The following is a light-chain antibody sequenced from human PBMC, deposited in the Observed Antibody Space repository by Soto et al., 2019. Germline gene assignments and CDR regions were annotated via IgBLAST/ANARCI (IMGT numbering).Light chain of an antibody. CDR3: QQRYNWPLT. V-gene: IGKV3-11*01. CDR1: QSVSSY. J-gene: IGKJ1*01. CDR2: DAS. Sequence: DIVLTQSPATLSLSPGERAPLSCRASQSVSSYLAWCQQKFGQAPRLLIYDASNRATGIPARFSGSGAATDCTLTISSLEPEDFAIYYCQQRYNWPLTFGQGTKVDIK.